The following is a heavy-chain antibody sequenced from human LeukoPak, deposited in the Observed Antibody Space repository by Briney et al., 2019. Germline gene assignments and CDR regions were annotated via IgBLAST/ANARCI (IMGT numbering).Heavy chain of an antibody. CDR2: IYYSGST. CDR1: GGSFSGYY. Sequence: SETLSLTCAVYGGSFSGYYWSWIRQPPGKGLEWIGYIYYSGSTNYNPSLKSRVTISVDTSKNQFSLKLSSVTAADTAVYYCARDYSSGWYFDYWGQGTLVTVSS. CDR3: ARDYSSGWYFDY. J-gene: IGHJ4*02. D-gene: IGHD6-19*01. V-gene: IGHV4-59*01.